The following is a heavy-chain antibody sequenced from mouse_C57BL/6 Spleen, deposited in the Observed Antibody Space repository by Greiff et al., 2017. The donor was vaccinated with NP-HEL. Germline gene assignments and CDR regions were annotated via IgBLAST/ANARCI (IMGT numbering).Heavy chain of an antibody. CDR3: ARGTNYYGSYYAMDY. J-gene: IGHJ4*01. CDR1: GYTFTDYY. D-gene: IGHD1-1*01. Sequence: QVQLQQSGAELVRPGASVKLSCKASGYTFTDYYINWVKQRPGQGLEWIARIYPGSGNTYYNEKFKGKATLTAEKSSSTAYMQLSSLTSEDSAVYFCARGTNYYGSYYAMDYWGQGTSVTVSS. CDR2: IYPGSGNT. V-gene: IGHV1-76*01.